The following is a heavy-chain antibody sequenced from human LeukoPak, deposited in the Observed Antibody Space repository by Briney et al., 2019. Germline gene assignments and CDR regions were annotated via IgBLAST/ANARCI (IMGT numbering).Heavy chain of an antibody. CDR2: IYHNGNT. CDR3: ARDGDGYTFPRPIYWYFDL. Sequence: SETLSLTCAVSGGSISSNNWWNWVRQPPGKGLEWIGDIYHNGNTNHNPSLKSRVTISVDTSKNQFSLKLSSVTAADTAVYYCARDGDGYTFPRPIYWYFDLWGRGTLVTVSS. CDR1: GGSISSNNW. D-gene: IGHD5-24*01. J-gene: IGHJ2*01. V-gene: IGHV4-4*02.